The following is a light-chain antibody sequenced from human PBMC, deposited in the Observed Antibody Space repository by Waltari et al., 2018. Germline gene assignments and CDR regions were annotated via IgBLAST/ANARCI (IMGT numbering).Light chain of an antibody. J-gene: IGKJ1*01. CDR1: QNIRKY. Sequence: EIVLTQSPGTLSLSPGERATLSCRASQNIRKYLVWYQQKPGQAPRLLMYETSIRATGTPERFSGSGFGADFRFTISRLEPEEVAVYYCQNYERLPATFGQGTKVEIK. CDR3: QNYERLPAT. V-gene: IGKV3-20*01. CDR2: ETS.